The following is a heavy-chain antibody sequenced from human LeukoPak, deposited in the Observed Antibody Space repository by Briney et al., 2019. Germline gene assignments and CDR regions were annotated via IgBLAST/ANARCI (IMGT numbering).Heavy chain of an antibody. CDR2: ISGTGGST. CDR1: GFTFSTYA. V-gene: IGHV3-23*01. CDR3: AKGPLTMTRGFDP. J-gene: IGHJ5*02. D-gene: IGHD4-17*01. Sequence: GGSLRLSCAASGFTFSTYAMTWVRQAPGKGLEWVSLISGTGGSTYYADSVKGRFTISRDNSKNTLYLQMNSLRAEDTAVYYCAKGPLTMTRGFDPWGQGTLVTVSS.